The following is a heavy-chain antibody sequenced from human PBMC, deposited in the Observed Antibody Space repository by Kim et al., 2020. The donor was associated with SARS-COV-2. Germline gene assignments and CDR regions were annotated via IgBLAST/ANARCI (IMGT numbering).Heavy chain of an antibody. CDR3: ARAAWGSGRGGYYMDV. CDR1: GYTFTGYY. D-gene: IGHD6-19*01. Sequence: ASVKVSCKASGYTFTGYYMHWVRQAPGQALEWMGRINPNSGGTNYAQKFQGRVTMTRDTSISTAYMELSRLRSDDTAVYYCARAAWGSGRGGYYMDVWGKGTTVTVSS. V-gene: IGHV1-2*06. CDR2: INPNSGGT. J-gene: IGHJ6*03.